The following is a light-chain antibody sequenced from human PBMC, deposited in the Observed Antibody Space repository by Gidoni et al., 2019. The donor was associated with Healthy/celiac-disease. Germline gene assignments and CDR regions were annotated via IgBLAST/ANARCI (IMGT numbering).Light chain of an antibody. J-gene: IGKJ4*01. CDR1: QSVSSY. V-gene: IGKV3-11*01. CDR3: QQRSNWPPLAT. CDR2: DAS. Sequence: EIVLTQSPATLSLSPGERATLSCRASQSVSSYLAWYQQKPGQAPRLLIYDASNRATGIPARFSGSGSGTDFTLTISSLEPEDFAVYYCQQRSNWPPLATFXGXTKVEIK.